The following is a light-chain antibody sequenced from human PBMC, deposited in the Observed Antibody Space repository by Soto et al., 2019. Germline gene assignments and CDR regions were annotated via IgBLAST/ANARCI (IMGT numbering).Light chain of an antibody. V-gene: IGLV1-44*01. J-gene: IGLJ1*01. CDR2: DNN. Sequence: QSVLTQPPSASGTPGQRVSISCSGSRSNIGSNSVNWYQHLPGTAPKLFIYDNNERPSGVPDRFSGSKSGTSATLGITGFQTGDEADYYCGSWDSSLSAYVFGTGTKVTVL. CDR3: GSWDSSLSAYV. CDR1: RSNIGSNS.